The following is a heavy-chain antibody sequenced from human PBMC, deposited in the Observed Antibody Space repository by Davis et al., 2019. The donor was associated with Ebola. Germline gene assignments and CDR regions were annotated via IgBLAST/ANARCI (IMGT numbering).Heavy chain of an antibody. CDR2: IYYSGST. D-gene: IGHD6-13*01. CDR1: GGSISSYY. CDR3: ARVEQQLALDY. V-gene: IGHV4-59*01. Sequence: SETLSLTCTVSGGSISSYYWNWIRQPPGKGLEWIGYIYYSGSTNYNPSPKSRVTISVDTSKNQFSLKLSSVTAADTAVYYCARVEQQLALDYWGQGTLVTVSS. J-gene: IGHJ4*02.